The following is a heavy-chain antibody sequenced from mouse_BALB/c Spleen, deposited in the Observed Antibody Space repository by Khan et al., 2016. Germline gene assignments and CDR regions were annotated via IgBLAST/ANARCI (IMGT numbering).Heavy chain of an antibody. CDR3: ASPYGSSYVWFAY. V-gene: IGHV1S34*01. CDR1: GYSFTGYY. J-gene: IGHJ3*01. CDR2: ITSYNGAT. Sequence: LVKTGASVKISCKASGYSFTGYYMHWVKQSHGKSLEWIGYITSYNGATSYNQKFKGKATFTVDTSSSTAYMQFNSLTPEASAVDYCASPYGSSYVWFAYWGQGTLVTVSA. D-gene: IGHD1-1*01.